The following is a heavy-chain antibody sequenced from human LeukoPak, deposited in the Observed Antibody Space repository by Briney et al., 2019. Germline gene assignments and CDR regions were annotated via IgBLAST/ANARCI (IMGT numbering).Heavy chain of an antibody. CDR2: ISGSGGST. D-gene: IGHD3-22*01. CDR1: GFTFSDYV. CDR3: APPTGVALYDSNGY. V-gene: IGHV3-23*01. J-gene: IGHJ4*02. Sequence: GGSLRLSCAAPGFTFSDYVMNWVRQAPGEGLEWVSTISGSGGSTYYADSVKGRFTISRDNSKNTLYLQMNGLRAEDTAIYYCAPPTGVALYDSNGYWGQGTLVTVSS.